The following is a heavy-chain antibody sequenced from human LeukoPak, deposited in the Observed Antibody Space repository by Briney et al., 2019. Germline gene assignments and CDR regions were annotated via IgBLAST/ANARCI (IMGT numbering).Heavy chain of an antibody. V-gene: IGHV1-69*05. Sequence: ASVKVSCKASGGTFSSYAISWVRQAPGQGLEWMGGIIPIFGTANYAQKFQGRVTITTDKSTSTAYMELSSLRAEDTAVYYCAKEKSSSWYADYWGQGTLVTVSS. CDR3: AKEKSSSWYADY. CDR1: GGTFSSYA. J-gene: IGHJ4*02. D-gene: IGHD6-13*01. CDR2: IIPIFGTA.